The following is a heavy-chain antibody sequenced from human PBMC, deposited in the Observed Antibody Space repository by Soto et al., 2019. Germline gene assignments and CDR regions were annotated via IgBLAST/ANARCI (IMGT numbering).Heavy chain of an antibody. V-gene: IGHV3-23*01. D-gene: IGHD2-15*01. CDR2: ISGSGGST. CDR3: AKAVGYCSGGSCSSNWFDP. J-gene: IGHJ5*02. CDR1: GFTFSSYA. Sequence: GGSLRLSCAASGFTFSSYAMSWVRQAPGKGLEWVSAISGSGGSTYYSDSVKGHFTISRDNSKNTLYLQMNSLRAEDTAIYYCAKAVGYCSGGSCSSNWFDPWGQGTLVTVSS.